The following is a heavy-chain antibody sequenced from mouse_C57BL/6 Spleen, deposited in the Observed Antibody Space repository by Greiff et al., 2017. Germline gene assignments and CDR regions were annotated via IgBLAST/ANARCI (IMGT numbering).Heavy chain of an antibody. J-gene: IGHJ3*01. Sequence: EVKLQQSGAGLVRPGASVKLSCTASGFNIKDDYMHLVKQRPEQGLAWIGWIDPENGDTAYASKFQGKATITADTSSNTAYLQLSSLTSEDTAVYYCPTLDPFPYWGQCTLVPAFA. CDR3: PTLDPFPY. V-gene: IGHV14-4*01. CDR2: IDPENGDT. CDR1: GFNIKDDY.